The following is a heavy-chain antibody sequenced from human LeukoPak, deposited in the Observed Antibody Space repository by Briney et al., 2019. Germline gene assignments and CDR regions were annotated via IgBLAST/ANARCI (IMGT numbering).Heavy chain of an antibody. CDR1: GDIFNSYS. V-gene: IGHV1-69*05. CDR3: ARVGRSRGSLPNSYYYMDV. D-gene: IGHD1-26*01. J-gene: IGHJ6*03. CDR2: IIPIFGST. Sequence: SVKVSCNASGDIFNSYSVSWVRQAPGQGLEWMGAIIPIFGSTNYAQKFQGRVTITTDQSTRTAYMELNSLSSDDTAVYYCARVGRSRGSLPNSYYYMDVWGKGTTVTVSS.